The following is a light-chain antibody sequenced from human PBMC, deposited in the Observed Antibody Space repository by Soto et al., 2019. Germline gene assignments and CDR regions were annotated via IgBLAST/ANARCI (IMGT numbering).Light chain of an antibody. CDR1: TGAVTNAHY. J-gene: IGLJ1*01. V-gene: IGLV7-46*01. CDR2: DTT. Sequence: QALVTQEPSLTVSPGGTVTLTCGSSTGAVTNAHYPYWFQQKPGQAPRTLIYDTTNRHSWTPARFSGSLLGGKAALTLSGAQPEDEAEYYCLLSYNGPYVFGTGTKVTVL. CDR3: LLSYNGPYV.